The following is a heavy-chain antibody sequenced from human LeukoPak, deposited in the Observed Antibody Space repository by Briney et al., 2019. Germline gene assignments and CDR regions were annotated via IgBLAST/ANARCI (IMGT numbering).Heavy chain of an antibody. J-gene: IGHJ5*02. CDR1: GYTSTSYY. CDR3: ARDFPNPTDTVVVPAADPDNWFDP. CDR2: INPSGGST. Sequence: GAAVKVSCKASGYTSTSYYMHWVRQAPGQGLEWMGIINPSGGSTSYAQKFQGRVTITRDMSTSTVYMELSSLRSEDTAVYYCARDFPNPTDTVVVPAADPDNWFDPWGQGTLVTVSS. D-gene: IGHD2-2*01. V-gene: IGHV1-46*01.